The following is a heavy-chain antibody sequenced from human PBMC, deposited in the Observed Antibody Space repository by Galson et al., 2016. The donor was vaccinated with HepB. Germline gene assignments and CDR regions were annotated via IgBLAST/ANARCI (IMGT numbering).Heavy chain of an antibody. CDR3: TRAVSGYYFDY. D-gene: IGHD6-19*01. V-gene: IGHV3-53*01. J-gene: IGHJ4*02. Sequence: LRLSCAASGFTVSSNYMSWVRQAPGKGLEWVSIMYSGGVTHYADSVKGRFTISRDNSKNTLFLQMDSLRAEHTALYYCTRAVSGYYFDYWGRGTLVTVSS. CDR1: GFTVSSNY. CDR2: MYSGGVT.